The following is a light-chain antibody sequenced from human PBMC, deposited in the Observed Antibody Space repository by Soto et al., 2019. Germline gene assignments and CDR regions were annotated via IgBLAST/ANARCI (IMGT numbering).Light chain of an antibody. CDR3: QQYGSSLLT. V-gene: IGKV3-20*01. CDR1: QSVSSNY. Sequence: EIVLTQSPGTLSLSPGERATLSCRASQSVSSNYLAWYQQKPGRAPRLLIYGASSRATDIPDKFSGSGSGTDFTLTISRLEPEDFAVYYCQQYGSSLLTFGGGTKVEIK. J-gene: IGKJ4*01. CDR2: GAS.